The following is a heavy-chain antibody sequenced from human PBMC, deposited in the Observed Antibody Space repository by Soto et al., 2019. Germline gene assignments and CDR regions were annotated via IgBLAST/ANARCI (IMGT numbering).Heavy chain of an antibody. CDR2: IKQDGSEK. J-gene: IGHJ4*02. CDR1: GFTFSSFW. V-gene: IGHV3-7*01. CDR3: ARRPYGDYGDYFDY. D-gene: IGHD4-17*01. Sequence: EVQLVESGGSLVQPGGSLRLSCAASGFTFSSFWKSWVRQAPGKGLEWVANIKQDGSEKYYVDSVRGRFSISRDNAKNSLFLQMNSLRAEDTAVYYCARRPYGDYGDYFDYWGQGTLVTVSS.